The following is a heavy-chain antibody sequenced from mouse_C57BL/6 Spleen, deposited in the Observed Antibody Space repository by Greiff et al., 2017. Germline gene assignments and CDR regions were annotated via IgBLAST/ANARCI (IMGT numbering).Heavy chain of an antibody. CDR3: ARDRYDYDADYFDY. CDR1: GFTFSDYY. V-gene: IGHV5-16*01. D-gene: IGHD2-4*01. Sequence: EVKLVESEGGLVQPGSSMKLSCTASGFTFSDYYMAWVRQVPEKGLEWVANINYDGSSTYYLDSLKSRFIISRDNANNILYLQMSSLKSEDTATYYCARDRYDYDADYFDYCGQGTTLTVSS. CDR2: INYDGSST. J-gene: IGHJ2*01.